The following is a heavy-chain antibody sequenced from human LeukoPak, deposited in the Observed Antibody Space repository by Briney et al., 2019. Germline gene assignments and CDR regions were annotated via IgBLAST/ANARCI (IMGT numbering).Heavy chain of an antibody. Sequence: ASVKVSCKASGYTFTGYYMHWVRQAPGQGLEWMGWINPNSGGTNYAQKFQGRVTITADESTSTAYMELSSLRSEDTAVYYCARDNSVGDIAWWFDPWGQGTLVTVSS. CDR1: GYTFTGYY. D-gene: IGHD3-16*02. J-gene: IGHJ5*02. CDR3: ARDNSVGDIAWWFDP. CDR2: INPNSGGT. V-gene: IGHV1-2*02.